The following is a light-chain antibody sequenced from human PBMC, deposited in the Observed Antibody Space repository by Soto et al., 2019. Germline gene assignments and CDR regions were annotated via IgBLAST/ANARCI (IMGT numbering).Light chain of an antibody. CDR2: GAS. CDR1: QSVDNSH. CDR3: QQYGSSRT. Sequence: ETVLTQSPGTLYFSPGERATLSCRASQSVDNSHVAWYQQRRGLPPRLLIYGASNRATGIPDRFSGSGSGADFTLTISRLEPEDFALYYCQQYGSSRTFGQGTKVDNK. V-gene: IGKV3-20*01. J-gene: IGKJ1*01.